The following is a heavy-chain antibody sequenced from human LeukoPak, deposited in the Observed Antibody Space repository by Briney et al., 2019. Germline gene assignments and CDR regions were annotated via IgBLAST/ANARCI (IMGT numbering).Heavy chain of an antibody. CDR1: GYTFTSYG. V-gene: IGHV1-18*01. CDR2: ISAYNGNT. CDR3: ARDIAVAGTGGLFDY. J-gene: IGHJ4*02. D-gene: IGHD6-19*01. Sequence: ASVKVSCKASGYTFTSYGISWVRQAPGQGLEWMGWISAYNGNTNYAQKLQGRVTMTTDTSTSTAYMELGSLRSDDTAVYYCARDIAVAGTGGLFDYWGQGTLVTVSS.